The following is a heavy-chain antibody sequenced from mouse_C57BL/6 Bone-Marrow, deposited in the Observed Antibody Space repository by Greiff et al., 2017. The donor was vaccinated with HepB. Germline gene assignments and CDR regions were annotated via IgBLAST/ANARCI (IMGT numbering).Heavy chain of an antibody. CDR1: GFTFSSYA. CDR3: TRWGLWFAY. V-gene: IGHV5-9-1*02. Sequence: EVMLVESGEGLVKPGGSLKLSCAASGFTFSSYAMSWVRQTPEKRLEWVAYISSGGDYIYYADTVKGRFTISRDNARNTLYLQMSSLKSEDTAGYYCTRWGLWFAYWGQGTLVTVSA. CDR2: ISSGGDYI. J-gene: IGHJ3*01.